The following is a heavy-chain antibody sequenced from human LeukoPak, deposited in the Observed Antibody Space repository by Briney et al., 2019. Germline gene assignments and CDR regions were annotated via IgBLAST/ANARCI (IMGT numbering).Heavy chain of an antibody. CDR1: GYAFTGYY. J-gene: IGHJ4*02. CDR3: AREKYDGKSWDS. V-gene: IGHV1-2*06. Sequence: ASVKVSCKASGYAFTGYYIHWVRQAPGQGLEWMGRINPNSGGTNYAQNFQGGVTMTRDTSISTAYMELTRLRSDDTAVYYCAREKYDGKSWDSWGQGTLVTVSS. CDR2: INPNSGGT. D-gene: IGHD4-23*01.